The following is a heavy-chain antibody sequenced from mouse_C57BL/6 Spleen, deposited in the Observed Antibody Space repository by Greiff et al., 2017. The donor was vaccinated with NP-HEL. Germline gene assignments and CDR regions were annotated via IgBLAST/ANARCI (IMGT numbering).Heavy chain of an antibody. CDR2: IYPGDGDT. CDR3: ARFQGYYAMDY. J-gene: IGHJ4*01. CDR1: GYAFSSSW. Sequence: VQLQQSGPELVKPGASVKISCKASGYAFSSSWMNWVKQRPGKGLEWIGRIYPGDGDTNYNGKFKGKATLTADKSSSTAYMQLSSLTSEDSAVYFCARFQGYYAMDYWGQGTSVTVSS. V-gene: IGHV1-82*01.